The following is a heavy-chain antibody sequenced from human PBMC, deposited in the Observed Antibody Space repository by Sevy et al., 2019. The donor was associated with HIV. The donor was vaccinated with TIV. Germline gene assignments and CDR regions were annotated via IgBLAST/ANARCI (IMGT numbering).Heavy chain of an antibody. CDR3: TLFFFFLSIFDY. CDR1: GFTFGDYC. D-gene: IGHD3-3*01. J-gene: IGHJ4*02. CDR2: LKSKAHGGTL. V-gene: IGHV3-49*04. Sequence: GGSLRLSCTVSGFTFGDYCMSWVRQAPGKGLEWVAFLKSKAHGGTLDYAASVKGRFTISRDDSKNIAHLQMNDLRTEDTAIYYCTLFFFFLSIFDYWGQGALVTVSS.